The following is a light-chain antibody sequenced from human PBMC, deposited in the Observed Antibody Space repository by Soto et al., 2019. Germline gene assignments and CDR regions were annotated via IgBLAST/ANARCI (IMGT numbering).Light chain of an antibody. CDR1: QSVSSTF. V-gene: IGKV3-20*01. CDR3: QQSGSSPLT. CDR2: GAS. J-gene: IGKJ4*01. Sequence: EIVLTQSPGTLSLSPGERATLSCRASQSVSSTFLAWYQHKPGQAPRLLIYGASTRATGISDRFSGSGSGTDFTLTISRLEPEDFAVDYCQQSGSSPLTFGGGTKVEI.